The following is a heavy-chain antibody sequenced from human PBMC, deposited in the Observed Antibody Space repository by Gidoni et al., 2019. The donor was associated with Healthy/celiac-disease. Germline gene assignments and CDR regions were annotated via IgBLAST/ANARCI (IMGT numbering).Heavy chain of an antibody. CDR1: GYTFTSYY. D-gene: IGHD6-13*01. Sequence: QVQLVQSGAEVKKPGASVKVSCKASGYTFTSYYMHWVRQAPAQGLEWMGIINPSGGSTSYEQKFQGRVTMTRDTSTSTVYMELSSLRSEDTAVYYCARDRAAAAGKGGYYFDYWGQGTLVTVSS. CDR3: ARDRAAAAGKGGYYFDY. J-gene: IGHJ4*02. CDR2: INPSGGST. V-gene: IGHV1-46*03.